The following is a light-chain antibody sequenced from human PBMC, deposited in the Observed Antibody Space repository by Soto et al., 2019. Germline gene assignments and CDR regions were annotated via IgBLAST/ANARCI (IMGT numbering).Light chain of an antibody. CDR1: SGHSSYA. CDR3: QTWGTGIRV. CDR2: VESDGSH. J-gene: IGLJ3*02. V-gene: IGLV4-69*01. Sequence: QPVLTQSPSASASLGASVKLTCTLSSGHSSYAIAWHQQQPEKGPRYFMKVESDGSHIKGDGIPDRFSGSSSGAERYLTISSLQSEDEAYYYCQTWGTGIRVFCGGTKLTVL.